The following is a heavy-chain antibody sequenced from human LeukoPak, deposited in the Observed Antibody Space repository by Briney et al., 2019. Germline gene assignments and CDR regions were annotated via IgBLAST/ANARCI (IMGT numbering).Heavy chain of an antibody. D-gene: IGHD5-18*01. V-gene: IGHV3-9*01. Sequence: PGGSLRLSCAASGFTFDNYAMHWVRQAPGKGLEWVSGISWNSGNIGYADSVKGRFTNSRDNAKNSLYLQMNSLRAEDTAVYYCARDPATVTFDYWGQGTLVTVSS. CDR3: ARDPATVTFDY. CDR2: ISWNSGNI. J-gene: IGHJ4*02. CDR1: GFTFDNYA.